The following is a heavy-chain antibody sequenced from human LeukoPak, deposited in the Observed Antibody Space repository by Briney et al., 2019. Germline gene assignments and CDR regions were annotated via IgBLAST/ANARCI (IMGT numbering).Heavy chain of an antibody. CDR2: IIEGGDVK. D-gene: IGHD6-19*01. CDR3: ARVGKNGWDFDH. CDR1: GFTFSAYW. J-gene: IGHJ4*02. V-gene: IGHV3-7*01. Sequence: GVSLRLSCAASGFTFSAYWMTWVRQAPGKGLAWVANIIEGGDVKYYVDSVKGRFTISRDNTKNSLYLQMTSLRADDTAVYYCARVGKNGWDFDHWGQGTLVTVSS.